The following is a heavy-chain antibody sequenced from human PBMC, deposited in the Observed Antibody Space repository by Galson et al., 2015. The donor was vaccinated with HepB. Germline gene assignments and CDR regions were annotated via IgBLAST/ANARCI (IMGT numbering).Heavy chain of an antibody. CDR3: AKDHDRWLQNPHDS. CDR2: ISWNGGDI. J-gene: IGHJ5*01. CDR1: GFTFEDYT. V-gene: IGHV3-9*01. Sequence: SLRLSCAASGFTFEDYTMHWVRQAPGKGLEWVAGISWNGGDIGYVDSVKGRFTISRDNAKNALYLQMNSLRIEDTAFYFCAKDHDRWLQNPHDSWGQGTLVTVSS. D-gene: IGHD5-24*01.